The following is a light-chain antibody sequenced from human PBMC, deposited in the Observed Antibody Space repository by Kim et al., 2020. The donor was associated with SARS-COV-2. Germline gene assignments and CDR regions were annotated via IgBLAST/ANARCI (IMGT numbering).Light chain of an antibody. CDR1: KIERLS. J-gene: IGLJ2*01. V-gene: IGLV3-21*04. Sequence: APGNTATITCGGNKIERLSVHWHQHKPGQAPTLVMYNDANRPSGIPARFSGSNSANTATLTIAGVEAGDEVDYYCQVWDSISDQVIFGGGTQLTVL. CDR2: NDA. CDR3: QVWDSISDQVI.